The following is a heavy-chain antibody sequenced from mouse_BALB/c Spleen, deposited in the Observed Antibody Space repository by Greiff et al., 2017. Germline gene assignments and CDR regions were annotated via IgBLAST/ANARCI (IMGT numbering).Heavy chain of an antibody. Sequence: VQLKQSGPELVKPGASVKVSCKASGYAFTSYNMYWVKQSHGKSLEWIGYIDPYNGGTSYNQKFKGKATLTVDKSSSTAYMHLNSLTSEDSAVYYCARALSYGNYAMDYWGQGTSVTVSS. CDR1: GYAFTSYN. CDR3: ARALSYGNYAMDY. J-gene: IGHJ4*01. D-gene: IGHD2-1*01. CDR2: IDPYNGGT. V-gene: IGHV1S135*01.